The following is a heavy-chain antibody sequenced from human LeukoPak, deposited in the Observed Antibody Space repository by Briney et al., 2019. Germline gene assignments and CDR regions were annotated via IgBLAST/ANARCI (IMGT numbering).Heavy chain of an antibody. J-gene: IGHJ3*02. CDR2: MNPNSGNT. D-gene: IGHD3-10*01. CDR1: VYTFTSYD. V-gene: IGHV1-8*01. CDR3: AGYGSGSYRNYDAFDI. Sequence: GASVKVSCKASVYTFTSYDINWVRQATGQGLEWMGWMNPNSGNTGYAQKFQGRVTMTRNTSISTAYMELSSLRSEDTAVYYCAGYGSGSYRNYDAFDIWGQWTMVTVSS.